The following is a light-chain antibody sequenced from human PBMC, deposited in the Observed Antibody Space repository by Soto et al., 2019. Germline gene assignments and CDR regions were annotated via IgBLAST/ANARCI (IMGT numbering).Light chain of an antibody. Sequence: EIVLTQSPATLSLSPGERATLSCRASQSVSSYLAWYQQKPGQAPSLLIYDASNRATGIPARFSGSGSGTDFTLTISSLEPEDFAVYSCQQRSNWPPVTFGPGTKVDMK. CDR2: DAS. CDR1: QSVSSY. V-gene: IGKV3-11*01. J-gene: IGKJ3*01. CDR3: QQRSNWPPVT.